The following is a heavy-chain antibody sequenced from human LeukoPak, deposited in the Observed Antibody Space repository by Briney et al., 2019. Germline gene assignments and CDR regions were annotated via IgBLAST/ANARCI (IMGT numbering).Heavy chain of an antibody. V-gene: IGHV4-39*07. Sequence: SETLSLTCTVSGGSITSSPYYWAWIRQPPGKGLEWIGIIYSSGTTSRNPSLKSRVTMSEDTSKNKLSLKLSSVTAADTAFYCAKLQYPGSSSPLDIWGQGTMVTVSS. J-gene: IGHJ3*02. CDR3: AKLQYPGSSSPLDI. CDR2: IYSSGTT. D-gene: IGHD6-13*01. CDR1: GGSITSSPYY.